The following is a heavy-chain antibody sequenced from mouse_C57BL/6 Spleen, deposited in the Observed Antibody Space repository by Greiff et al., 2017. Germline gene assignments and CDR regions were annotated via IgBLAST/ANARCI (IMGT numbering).Heavy chain of an antibody. Sequence: QVQLKESGAELARPGASVKLSCKASGYTFTSYGISWVKQRTGQGLEWIGEIYPRSGNTYYNEKFKGKATLTADKSSSTAYMELRSLTSEDSAVXFCSRDYDYHFDYRGQGTTLTVSS. J-gene: IGHJ2*01. D-gene: IGHD2-4*01. CDR3: SRDYDYHFDY. CDR2: IYPRSGNT. V-gene: IGHV1-81*01. CDR1: GYTFTSYG.